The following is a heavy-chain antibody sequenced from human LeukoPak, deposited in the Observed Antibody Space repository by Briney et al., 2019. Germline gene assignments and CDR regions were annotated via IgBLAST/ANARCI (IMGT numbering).Heavy chain of an antibody. CDR2: IIPILGIA. J-gene: IGHJ4*02. CDR3: ARDGLGYCSSTSCHGIAAAGTFDY. Sequence: SVKVSCKASVGTFSSYAISWVRHAPGQGLEWMGRIIPILGIANYAQTFQGRVTITADKSTSTAYMELSSLRSEDTAVYYCARDGLGYCSSTSCHGIAAAGTFDYWGQGTLVTVSS. CDR1: VGTFSSYA. V-gene: IGHV1-69*04. D-gene: IGHD2-2*01.